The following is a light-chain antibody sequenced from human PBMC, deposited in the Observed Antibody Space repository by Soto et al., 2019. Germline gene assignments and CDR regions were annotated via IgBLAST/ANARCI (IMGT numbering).Light chain of an antibody. CDR3: SSYAGSNTYV. CDR2: EVS. CDR1: SRDVGGYNY. Sequence: QSVLTQPPSASGSPGQSVTFSCTGTSRDVGGYNYVSWYKQHPGKAPKLMIYEVSKRPSGVPDRFSDSKSGNAASLTVSRLQAEDEADYYCSSYAGSNTYVSGSGTKGTVL. V-gene: IGLV2-8*01. J-gene: IGLJ1*01.